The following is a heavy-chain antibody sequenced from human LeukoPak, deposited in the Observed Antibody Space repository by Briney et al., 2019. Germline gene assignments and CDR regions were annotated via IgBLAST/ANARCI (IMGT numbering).Heavy chain of an antibody. J-gene: IGHJ4*02. CDR3: ARIPYCSSTNCYPSDY. V-gene: IGHV3-74*01. CDR2: INSDGSST. CDR1: GFIFSNDA. Sequence: GGSLRLSCAASGFIFSNDAMHWVRQAPGKGLVWVSRINSDGSSTCYADSVKGRFTISRDNAKNTLYLQMNSLRAEDTAVYYCARIPYCSSTNCYPSDYWGQGTLVTVSS. D-gene: IGHD2-2*01.